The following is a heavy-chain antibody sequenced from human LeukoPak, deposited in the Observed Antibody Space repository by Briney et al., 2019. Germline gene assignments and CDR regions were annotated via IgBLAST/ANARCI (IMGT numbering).Heavy chain of an antibody. CDR1: GGSISSSTYY. J-gene: IGHJ4*02. CDR2: IFYSGST. CDR3: ANYVSGTMRDY. D-gene: IGHD3-16*01. Sequence: SETLSLTCTVSGGSISSSTYYWGWIRQPPGKGLEWIGNIFYSGSTFYNPSLKSRVTISADTSRNQFSLKLSSVTATDTAVYYCANYVSGTMRDYWGQGTLVTVSS. V-gene: IGHV4-39*01.